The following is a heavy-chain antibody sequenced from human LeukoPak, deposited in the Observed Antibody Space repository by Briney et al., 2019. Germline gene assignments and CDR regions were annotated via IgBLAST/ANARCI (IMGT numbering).Heavy chain of an antibody. D-gene: IGHD2-2*01. Sequence: GGTLRLSCTASGFTFGDYPMYWVRQVRGKGLEWVSLITWDGGTTYYADSVKGRFTVSRDNSKNSLYLQMNNLRTEDTAFYYCAKDICTRTSCHYYFDSWGQGTLVTVSS. J-gene: IGHJ4*02. CDR3: AKDICTRTSCHYYFDS. CDR2: ITWDGGTT. CDR1: GFTFGDYP. V-gene: IGHV3-43*01.